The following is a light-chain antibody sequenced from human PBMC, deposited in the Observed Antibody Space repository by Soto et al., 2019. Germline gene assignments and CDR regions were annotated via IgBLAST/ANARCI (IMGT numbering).Light chain of an antibody. CDR1: QSLTDNY. J-gene: IGKJ1*01. Sequence: EIVLMQSPGTLSLSPGERATLSCRASQSLTDNYLAWYQQKPGQPPRLLISGASSRAAGIPDRFSGSGSATDFILTIRELEPEDFAVYYCQQYHNSPWTFGRGTTVEIK. CDR3: QQYHNSPWT. CDR2: GAS. V-gene: IGKV3-20*01.